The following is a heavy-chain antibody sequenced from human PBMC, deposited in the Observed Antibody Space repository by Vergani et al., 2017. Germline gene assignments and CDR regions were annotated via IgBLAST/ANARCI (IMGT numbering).Heavy chain of an antibody. CDR1: GASTNNDFYY. CDR2: IYVSGIT. D-gene: IGHD4-23*01. CDR3: ARDNKQLRPRAFDL. Sequence: QVQLQESGPGLVKPSQTLSLTCTVSGASTNNDFYYWHWIRQPAGKGLGWIGRIYVSGITDYNSSLQSRVSMSVDTSKNQFSLTLTSVTAADTAVYYCARDNKQLRPRAFDLWGQGIMVTVSS. V-gene: IGHV4-61*02. J-gene: IGHJ3*01.